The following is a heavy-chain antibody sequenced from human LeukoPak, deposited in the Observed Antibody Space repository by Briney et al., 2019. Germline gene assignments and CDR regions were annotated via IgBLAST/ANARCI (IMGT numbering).Heavy chain of an antibody. CDR1: GFTFSSYA. Sequence: GSLRLSCAASGFTFSSYAMHWVRQAPGKGLEWVAVISYDGSNKYYADSVKGRFTISRDNSKNTLYLQMNSLRAEDTAVYYCARGILTGYSTSLDAFDIWGQGTMVTVSS. V-gene: IGHV3-30-3*01. D-gene: IGHD3-9*01. CDR2: ISYDGSNK. CDR3: ARGILTGYSTSLDAFDI. J-gene: IGHJ3*02.